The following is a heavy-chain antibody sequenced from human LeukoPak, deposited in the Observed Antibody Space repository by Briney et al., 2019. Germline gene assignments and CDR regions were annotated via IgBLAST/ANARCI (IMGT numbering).Heavy chain of an antibody. CDR2: IWYDGSNK. J-gene: IGHJ4*02. V-gene: IGHV3-33*01. CDR1: GFTFSGYG. D-gene: IGHD1-26*01. Sequence: PGRSLRLSCAASGFTFSGYGMHWVRQAPGKGLEWVAVIWYDGSNKYYADSVKGRFTISRDNSKNTLYLQMNSLRAEDTAVYYCARDSGELPVFDYWGQGTLVTVSS. CDR3: ARDSGELPVFDY.